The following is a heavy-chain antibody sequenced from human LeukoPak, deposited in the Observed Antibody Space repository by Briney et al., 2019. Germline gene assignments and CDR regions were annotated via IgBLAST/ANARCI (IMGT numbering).Heavy chain of an antibody. D-gene: IGHD1-26*01. V-gene: IGHV4-4*02. J-gene: IGHJ4*02. CDR3: ARAISGGILHFDY. CDR1: GGSISSSNW. CDR2: IYHSGST. Sequence: SGALSLTCAVSGGSISSSNWWSWVHQPPGKGLEWIGEIYHSGSTNYNPSLKSRVTISVDKSKNQFSLKLSSVTAADTGVYYCARAISGGILHFDYWGKGTLVTVSS.